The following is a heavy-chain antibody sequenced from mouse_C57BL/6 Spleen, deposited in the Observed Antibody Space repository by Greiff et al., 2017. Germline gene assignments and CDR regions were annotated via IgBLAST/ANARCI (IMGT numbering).Heavy chain of an antibody. Sequence: QVQLQQSGAELVMPGASVKLSCKASGYTFTSYWMHWVKQRPGQGLEWIGEIDPSDSYTNYNQKFKGKSTLTVDKSSSTAYMQLSSLTSEDSAVYYCARSGYYLYYFDYWGQGTTLTVSS. J-gene: IGHJ2*01. V-gene: IGHV1-69*01. CDR1: GYTFTSYW. CDR2: IDPSDSYT. CDR3: ARSGYYLYYFDY. D-gene: IGHD2-3*01.